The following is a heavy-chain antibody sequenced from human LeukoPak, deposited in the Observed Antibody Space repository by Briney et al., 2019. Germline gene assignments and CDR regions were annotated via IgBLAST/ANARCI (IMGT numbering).Heavy chain of an antibody. CDR3: ARALLHRYDLRY. J-gene: IGHJ4*02. D-gene: IGHD3-3*01. CDR2: ISSSSTI. V-gene: IGHV3-48*01. Sequence: PGGPLRLSCAASGFTFSSYSMNWVRQAPGKGLEWVSYISSSSTIYYADSVKGRFTISRDNAKNSLYLQMNSLRAEDTAVYYCARALLHRYDLRYWGQGTLVTVSS. CDR1: GFTFSSYS.